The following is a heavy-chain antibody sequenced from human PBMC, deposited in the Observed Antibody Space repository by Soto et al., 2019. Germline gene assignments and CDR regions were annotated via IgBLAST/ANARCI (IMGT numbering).Heavy chain of an antibody. CDR1: GGSISSYY. J-gene: IGHJ4*02. V-gene: IGHV4-59*08. Sequence: SETLSLTCTVSGGSISSYYWSWIRQPPGRGLEWIGYIYYSGSTNYNPSLKSRVTISVDTSKNQFSLKLSSVTAADTAVYYCARHGGRRNPSDYWGQGTLVTVSS. D-gene: IGHD2-15*01. CDR2: IYYSGST. CDR3: ARHGGRRNPSDY.